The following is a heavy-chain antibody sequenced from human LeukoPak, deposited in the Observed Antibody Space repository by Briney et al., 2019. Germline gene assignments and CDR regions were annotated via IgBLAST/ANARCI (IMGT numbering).Heavy chain of an antibody. V-gene: IGHV1-18*01. CDR2: ISAYNGNT. J-gene: IGHJ6*02. Sequence: GASVKVSCKASGYTFSSYGISWVRQAPGQGLEWMGWISAYNGNTNYAQKLQGRVTMTTDTSTSTAYMELRSLRSDDTAVYCCARSKDIVVVPAALYAGQYYYGMDVWGQGTTVTVSS. CDR3: ARSKDIVVVPAALYAGQYYYGMDV. CDR1: GYTFSSYG. D-gene: IGHD2-2*01.